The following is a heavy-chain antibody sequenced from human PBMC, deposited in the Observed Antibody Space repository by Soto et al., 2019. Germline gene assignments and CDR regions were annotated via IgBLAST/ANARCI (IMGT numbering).Heavy chain of an antibody. Sequence: VSVDSMIWVRQAPGKGLEWVSLFYNTGFIHYADSVKGRFTISRDNSKNTLYLQMNSLRAEDTAVYFCARHDWLDPWGQGTLVTVSS. V-gene: IGHV3-53*01. J-gene: IGHJ5*02. CDR1: VSVDS. CDR3: ARHDWLDP. CDR2: FYNTGFI.